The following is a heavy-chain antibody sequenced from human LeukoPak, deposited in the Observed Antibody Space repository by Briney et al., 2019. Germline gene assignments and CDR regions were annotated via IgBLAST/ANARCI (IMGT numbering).Heavy chain of an antibody. Sequence: GGSLRLSCAASGFTFSSYGMHWVRQAPGKGLEWVAFIRYDGSNKYYADSVKGRFTISRDNSKNTLYLQMNSLRAEDTAVYYCANLIVVVPAAHPDAFDIWGQGTMVTVSS. J-gene: IGHJ3*02. V-gene: IGHV3-30*02. CDR3: ANLIVVVPAAHPDAFDI. CDR2: IRYDGSNK. CDR1: GFTFSSYG. D-gene: IGHD2-2*01.